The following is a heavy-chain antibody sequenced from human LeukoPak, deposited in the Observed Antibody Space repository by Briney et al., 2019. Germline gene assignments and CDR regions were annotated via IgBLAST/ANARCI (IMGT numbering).Heavy chain of an antibody. J-gene: IGHJ4*02. CDR3: AKSGGGDYGDYGSDY. CDR1: GFTFSSYG. CDR2: ISYDGSNK. V-gene: IGHV3-30*18. D-gene: IGHD4-17*01. Sequence: GGSLRLSCAASGFTFSSYGMHWVRQAPGKGLERVAVISYDGSNKYYADSVKGRFTISRDNSKNTLYLQMNSLRAEDTAVYYCAKSGGGDYGDYGSDYWGQGTLVTVPS.